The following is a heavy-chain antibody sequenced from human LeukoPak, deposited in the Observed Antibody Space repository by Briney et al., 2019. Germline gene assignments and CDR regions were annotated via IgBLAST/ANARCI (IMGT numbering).Heavy chain of an antibody. J-gene: IGHJ4*02. CDR2: ISASNGNT. CDR1: GYSFSSYG. Sequence: ASVKVSCKASGYSFSSYGITWVRQAPGQGLEWLGWISASNGNTNYAQKLQGRVTMTSGTSTSTAYMDLRSLTPDDTAFYYCARYPLSYTGNWHYFFDYWGQGTLLTVSS. D-gene: IGHD1-7*01. CDR3: ARYPLSYTGNWHYFFDY. V-gene: IGHV1-18*01.